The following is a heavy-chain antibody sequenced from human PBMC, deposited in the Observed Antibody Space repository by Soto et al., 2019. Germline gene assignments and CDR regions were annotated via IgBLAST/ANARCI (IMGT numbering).Heavy chain of an antibody. CDR2: IYPGDSDT. CDR3: ARLVATTYYYYYGMDV. CDR1: GYSFTSYW. V-gene: IGHV5-51*01. J-gene: IGHJ6*02. Sequence: PGESLKISCKGSGYSFTSYWIGWVRQMPGKGLEWMGIIYPGDSDTRYSPSFQGQVTISADKSISTAYLQWSSLKASDTAMYYCARLVATTYYYYYGMDVWGQGTTVTVSS. D-gene: IGHD5-12*01.